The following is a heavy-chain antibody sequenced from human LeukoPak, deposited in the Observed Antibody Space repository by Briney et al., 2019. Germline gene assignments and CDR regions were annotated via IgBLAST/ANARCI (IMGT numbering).Heavy chain of an antibody. CDR3: ATSGRDYSDYSYASYYMDV. V-gene: IGHV3-30*02. CDR2: MRSDGSNR. J-gene: IGHJ6*03. D-gene: IGHD3-16*01. CDR1: GFTLSVDA. Sequence: GGSLRLSCAASGFTLSVDAMQWVRQAPGKGLEWLASMRSDGSNRYYTDSVKGRFTISRDNSKDTLYLQMNGLRAEDTAVYYCATSGRDYSDYSYASYYMDVWGKGTTVTVSS.